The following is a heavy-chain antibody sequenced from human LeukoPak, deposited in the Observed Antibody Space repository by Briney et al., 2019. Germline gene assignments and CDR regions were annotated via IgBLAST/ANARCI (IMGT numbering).Heavy chain of an antibody. D-gene: IGHD3-3*01. CDR2: INSDGIST. CDR1: GFTFSSYW. V-gene: IGHV3-74*01. Sequence: GGSLRLSCAASGFTFSSYWMHWVRQAPGKGLVWVSRINSDGISTSYADSVKGRFTISRDNAKNSLYLQMNTLRPEDTAVYYCARERQNKDFWSGGDYWGQGTLVTVSS. J-gene: IGHJ4*02. CDR3: ARERQNKDFWSGGDY.